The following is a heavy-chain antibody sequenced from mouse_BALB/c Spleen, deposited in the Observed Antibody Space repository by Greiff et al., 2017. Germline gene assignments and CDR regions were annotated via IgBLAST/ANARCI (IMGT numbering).Heavy chain of an antibody. CDR1: GYTFTSYN. D-gene: IGHD1-1*01. V-gene: IGHV1-12*01. Sequence: QVQLQQPGAELVKPGASVKMSCKASGYTFTSYNMHWVKQTPGQGLEWIGAIYPGNGDTSYNQKFKGKATLTADKSSSTAYMQLSSLTSEDSAVYYCARTEYYGSSLFDYWGQGTTLTVSS. J-gene: IGHJ2*01. CDR2: IYPGNGDT. CDR3: ARTEYYGSSLFDY.